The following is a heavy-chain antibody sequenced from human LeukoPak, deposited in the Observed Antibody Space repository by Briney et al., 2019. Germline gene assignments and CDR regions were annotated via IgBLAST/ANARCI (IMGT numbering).Heavy chain of an antibody. Sequence: QTGGSLRLSCAASGFTFSNAWMSRVRQAPGKGLEWVSISYSDSNTNYADSVKGRFTISRDTSQNTLSLQMNSLRAEDTAVYYCVRKNRDFNAAFDIWGQGTVVTVSS. CDR2: SYSDSNT. V-gene: IGHV3-53*01. CDR3: VRKNRDFNAAFDI. J-gene: IGHJ3*02. CDR1: GFTFSNAW. D-gene: IGHD1-14*01.